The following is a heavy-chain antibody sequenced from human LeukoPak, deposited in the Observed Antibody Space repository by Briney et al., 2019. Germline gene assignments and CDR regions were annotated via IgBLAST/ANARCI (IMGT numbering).Heavy chain of an antibody. J-gene: IGHJ4*02. CDR3: AIGGNSFDY. CDR1: GFTFSSYG. CDR2: IRYDGSNQ. V-gene: IGHV3-30*02. D-gene: IGHD2-15*01. Sequence: GGSLRLSCAASGFTFSSYGMHWVRQAPGKGPEWVAFIRYDGSNQYYADSVKGRFTISRDNSKNTLYLQVNSLRAEDTAVYYCAIGGNSFDYWGQGTLVTVSS.